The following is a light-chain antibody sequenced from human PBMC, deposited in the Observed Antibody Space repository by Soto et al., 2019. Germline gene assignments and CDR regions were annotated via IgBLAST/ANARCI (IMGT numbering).Light chain of an antibody. CDR1: RSVSNY. CDR2: DAS. V-gene: IGKV3-11*01. CDR3: QQRSNWLLT. Sequence: EIVLTQSPATLSLSPGERDTLSCRASRSVSNYLAWYQQKPGQAPRLLIYDASNRATGIPARFSGSGSGTDFTLTISSLEPEDFSVYYCQQRSNWLLTFGGGTKVEIK. J-gene: IGKJ4*01.